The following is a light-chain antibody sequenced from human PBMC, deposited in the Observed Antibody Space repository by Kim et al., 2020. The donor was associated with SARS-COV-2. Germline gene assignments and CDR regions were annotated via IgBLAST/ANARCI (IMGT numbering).Light chain of an antibody. CDR1: SSDVGGYNY. CDR3: SSYAGSNNV. Sequence: QSALTQPPSASGSPGQSVTISCTGTSSDVGGYNYVSWYQQHPGKAPKLMIYEVSKRPSGVPDRFSGSKSDNTASLTVSGLQAEDEADYYCSSYAGSNNVFGTGTKVTVL. CDR2: EVS. J-gene: IGLJ1*01. V-gene: IGLV2-8*01.